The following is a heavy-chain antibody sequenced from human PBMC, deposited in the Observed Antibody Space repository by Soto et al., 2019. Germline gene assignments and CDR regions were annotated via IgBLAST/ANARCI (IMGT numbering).Heavy chain of an antibody. D-gene: IGHD4-17*01. V-gene: IGHV3-30-3*01. CDR3: ARDQAGGDYSNLPFDY. CDR1: GFTFSSYA. CDR2: ISYDGSNK. Sequence: GGSLRLSCAASGFTFSSYAMHWVRQAPGKGLEWVAVISYDGSNKYYADSVKGRFTISRDNSKNTLYLQMNSLRAEDTAVYYCARDQAGGDYSNLPFDYWGQGTLVTVSS. J-gene: IGHJ4*02.